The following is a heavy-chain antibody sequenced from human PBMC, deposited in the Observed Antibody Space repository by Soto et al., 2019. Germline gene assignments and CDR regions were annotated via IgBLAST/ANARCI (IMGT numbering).Heavy chain of an antibody. J-gene: IGHJ5*02. Sequence: QVQLVQSGAEVKKPGSSVKVSCTASGGPFSSYAINWVRQAPGQGLEWMGVITPMFGAPHNAQNFKGRITITADQSTNAAYVELSSLTSGDTAVYFCARVVTGRWFDPWGQGTLVTVSS. V-gene: IGHV1-69*01. CDR3: ARVVTGRWFDP. CDR1: GGPFSSYA. CDR2: ITPMFGAP.